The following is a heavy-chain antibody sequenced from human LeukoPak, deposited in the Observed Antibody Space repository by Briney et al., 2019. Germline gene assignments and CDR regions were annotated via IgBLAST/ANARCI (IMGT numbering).Heavy chain of an antibody. Sequence: SETLSLTCTVSGGSISTYYWSWIRQPPGKGLEWIGYIYYSGSTKYNPSLKSRVTISVDTSKNQFSLKLSSVTAADTAMYYCARGATYYYDNSGYRNWFDPWGQGTLVTVSS. CDR3: ARGATYYYDNSGYRNWFDP. J-gene: IGHJ5*02. V-gene: IGHV4-59*01. D-gene: IGHD3-22*01. CDR2: IYYSGST. CDR1: GGSISTYY.